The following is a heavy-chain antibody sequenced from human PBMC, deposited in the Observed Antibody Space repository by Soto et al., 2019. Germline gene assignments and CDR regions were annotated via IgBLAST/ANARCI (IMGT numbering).Heavy chain of an antibody. CDR3: GRVARGAWGVFDC. CDR1: GFTLSSYW. J-gene: IGHJ4*02. V-gene: IGHV3-74*01. Sequence: EVQLVESGGGLVQPGGSLRLSCAASGFTLSSYWMHWVRQAPGKGLVWVSRINYDGSTTSYADSVKGRFTISRDNAKNTLDRQMNSLTAEDTAVYYCGRVARGAWGVFDCCGQGTLVTVSS. D-gene: IGHD3-10*01. CDR2: INYDGSTT.